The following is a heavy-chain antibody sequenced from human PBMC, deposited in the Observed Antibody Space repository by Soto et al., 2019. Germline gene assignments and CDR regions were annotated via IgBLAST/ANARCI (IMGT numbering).Heavy chain of an antibody. V-gene: IGHV3-15*07. J-gene: IGHJ4*02. Sequence: GGSLRLSCPASGFTFSNAWMNWVRQAPGKGREWVARIKSKTDGGTTDYAAPVKGRFTISRDDSKNTLFLQMNSLKTEDTAVFYCTPSILTGYFRWSIFYYWGRGNLATVSS. CDR2: IKSKTDGGTT. CDR3: TPSILTGYFRWSIFYY. CDR1: GFTFSNAW. D-gene: IGHD3-9*01.